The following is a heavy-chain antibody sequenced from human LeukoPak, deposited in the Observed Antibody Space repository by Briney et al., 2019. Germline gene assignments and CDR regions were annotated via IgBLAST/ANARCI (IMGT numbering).Heavy chain of an antibody. CDR2: INPSGGST. Sequence: ASVKVSCKASGYTSTSYYMHWVRQAPVQGLEWMGIINPSGGSTSYAQKFQGRVTMTRDTSTSTVYMELSSLRSEDTAVYYCARDPEQQLLRGIYYYYGMDVWGQGTTVTDSS. CDR3: ARDPEQQLLRGIYYYYGMDV. V-gene: IGHV1-46*01. D-gene: IGHD6-13*01. CDR1: GYTSTSYY. J-gene: IGHJ6*02.